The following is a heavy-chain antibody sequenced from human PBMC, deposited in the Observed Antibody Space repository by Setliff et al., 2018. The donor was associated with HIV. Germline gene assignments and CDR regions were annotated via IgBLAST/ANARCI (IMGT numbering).Heavy chain of an antibody. CDR1: GFIFSSHG. CDR3: AKNLYSSRWSPLDY. Sequence: LRLSCAASGFIFSSHGMHWVRQAPGKGLEWVAFIRYDESDKQYADSVKGRFTISRDNSKNTLYLQMNSLRTEDTAVYYCAKNLYSSRWSPLDYWGQGTLVTVSS. V-gene: IGHV3-30*02. CDR2: IRYDESDK. D-gene: IGHD6-13*01. J-gene: IGHJ4*02.